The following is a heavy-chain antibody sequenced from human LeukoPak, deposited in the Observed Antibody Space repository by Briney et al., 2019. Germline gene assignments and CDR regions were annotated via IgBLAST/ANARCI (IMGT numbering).Heavy chain of an antibody. CDR3: AKGIAAAGILDY. Sequence: GGSLRLSCAASRFIFSSYSMSWVRQAPGKGLEWVSAISGSGGSTYYADSVKGRFTISRDNSKNTLYLQMNSLRAEDTAVYYCAKGIAAAGILDYWGQGTLVTVSS. CDR1: RFIFSSYS. D-gene: IGHD6-13*01. CDR2: ISGSGGST. V-gene: IGHV3-23*01. J-gene: IGHJ4*02.